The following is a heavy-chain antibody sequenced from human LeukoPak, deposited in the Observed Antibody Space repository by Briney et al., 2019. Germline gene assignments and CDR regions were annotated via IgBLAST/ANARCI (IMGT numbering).Heavy chain of an antibody. J-gene: IGHJ5*02. CDR2: ISYDGSNK. D-gene: IGHD3-10*01. Sequence: GGSLRLSCAASGFTFSSYAMHWVRQAPGKGLEWVAVISYDGSNKYYADSVKGRFTISRDNSKNTLYLQMNSLRAEDTAVYYCAKDSRLGYYGSGSNNWFDPWGQGTLVTVSS. CDR1: GFTFSSYA. V-gene: IGHV3-30-3*01. CDR3: AKDSRLGYYGSGSNNWFDP.